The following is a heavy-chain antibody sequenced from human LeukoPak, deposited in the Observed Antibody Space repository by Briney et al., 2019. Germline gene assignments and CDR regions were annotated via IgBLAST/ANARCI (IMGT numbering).Heavy chain of an antibody. D-gene: IGHD3-10*01. CDR1: GFTFTSYS. Sequence: GGSLRLSCAASGFTFTSYSMNWVRQAPGKGLEWVSSISTSSIYIYYTNSMKDRFTISRDNARNSLYLQLNSLRVEDTAIYYCARGRHGSGSFDAFHIWGQGTMVTVSS. CDR2: ISTSSIYI. V-gene: IGHV3-21*01. J-gene: IGHJ3*02. CDR3: ARGRHGSGSFDAFHI.